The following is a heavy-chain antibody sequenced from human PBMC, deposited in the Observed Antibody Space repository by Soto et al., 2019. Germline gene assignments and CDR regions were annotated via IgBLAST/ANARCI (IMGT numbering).Heavy chain of an antibody. CDR3: ARASSDFWSGYYYYYMDV. CDR2: IGTGGDT. D-gene: IGHD3-3*01. V-gene: IGHV3-13*01. CDR1: GFTFSSYD. J-gene: IGHJ6*03. Sequence: GGSLRLSCAASGFTFSSYDMHWARQATGKGLEWVSAIGTGGDTYYPGSVKGRFTISRENAKNSLYLQMNSLRAGDTAVYYCARASSDFWSGYYYYYMDVWGKGTTVTVSS.